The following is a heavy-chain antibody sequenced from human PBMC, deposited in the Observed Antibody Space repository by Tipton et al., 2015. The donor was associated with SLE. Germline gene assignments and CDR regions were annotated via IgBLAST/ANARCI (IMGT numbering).Heavy chain of an antibody. D-gene: IGHD3-22*01. CDR3: ANREYYYDSSGYDY. CDR1: GFTFSSYA. V-gene: IGHV3-23*01. CDR2: ISGSGGST. J-gene: IGHJ4*02. Sequence: SLRLSCAASGFTFSSYAMSWVRQAPGKGLEWVSAISGSGGSTYYADSVKGRFTISRDNSKNTLYLQMNSLRAEDTAVYYCANREYYYDSSGYDYWGQGTLVTVSS.